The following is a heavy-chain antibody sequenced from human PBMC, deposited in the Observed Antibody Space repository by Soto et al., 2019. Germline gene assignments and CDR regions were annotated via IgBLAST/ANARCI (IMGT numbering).Heavy chain of an antibody. V-gene: IGHV3-33*01. CDR3: ARGEGSSWYGDYYYYYGMDV. Sequence: QVQLVESGGGVVQPGRSLRLSCAASGFTFSSYGMHWVRQAPGKGLEWVAVIWYDGSNEYYADSVKGRFTISRDNSKNTLYLQMNSLRAEDTAVYYCARGEGSSWYGDYYYYYGMDVWGQGTTVTVSS. D-gene: IGHD6-13*01. CDR1: GFTFSSYG. J-gene: IGHJ6*02. CDR2: IWYDGSNE.